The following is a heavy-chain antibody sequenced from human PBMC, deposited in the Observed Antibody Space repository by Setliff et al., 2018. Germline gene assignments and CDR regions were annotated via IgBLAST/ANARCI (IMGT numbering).Heavy chain of an antibody. CDR3: AKEYVVNSFVSNSHQHYGLDV. D-gene: IGHD2-21*01. V-gene: IGHV4-61*02. CDR2: IYTSGAT. Sequence: SETLSLTCTVSGASLSSGSYYWSWIRQSAGKGLEWIGRIYTSGATTYSPSLKSRVSISADTSKNLFSLRLKSVTAADTAVHYCAKEYVVNSFVSNSHQHYGLDVWGQGTTVTVSS. J-gene: IGHJ6*02. CDR1: GASLSSGSYY.